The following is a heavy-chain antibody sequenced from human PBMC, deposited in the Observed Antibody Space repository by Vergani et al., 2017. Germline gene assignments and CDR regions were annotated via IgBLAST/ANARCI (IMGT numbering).Heavy chain of an antibody. CDR2: ISYDGSNK. Sequence: QVQLVESGGGVVQPGRSLRLSCAASGFTFSSYAMHWVRQAPGKGLEWVAVISYDGSNKYYADSVKGRFTISRDNSKNTLYLQMNSLRAEDTAVYYCARIDYGDYGTFDYWGQGTLVTVSS. V-gene: IGHV3-30-3*01. CDR1: GFTFSSYA. CDR3: ARIDYGDYGTFDY. D-gene: IGHD4-17*01. J-gene: IGHJ4*02.